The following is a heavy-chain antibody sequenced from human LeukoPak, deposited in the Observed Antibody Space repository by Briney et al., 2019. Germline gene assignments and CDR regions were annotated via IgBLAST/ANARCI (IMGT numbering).Heavy chain of an antibody. CDR3: ARGLREFGYYYYHMDV. Sequence: SETLSLTCSVSGGSINSYYWSWIRQPPGKGLECIGYIHYTGSTNYNPSLKSRVTISIDTSKNQFSLRLSSVTAADTAVYYCARGLREFGYYYYHMDVWGKGTTVTVSS. V-gene: IGHV4-59*12. D-gene: IGHD3-10*01. CDR2: IHYTGST. CDR1: GGSINSYY. J-gene: IGHJ6*03.